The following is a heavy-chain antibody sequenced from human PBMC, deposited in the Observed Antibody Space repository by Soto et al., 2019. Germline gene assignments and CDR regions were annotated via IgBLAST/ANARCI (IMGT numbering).Heavy chain of an antibody. D-gene: IGHD3-22*01. CDR3: NYYGSSGQGGSFDY. J-gene: IGHJ4*02. V-gene: IGHV3-30-3*01. Sequence: PGGSLRLSCAASGFTFSSYAMHWVRQAPGKGLEWVAVISYDGSNKYYADSVKGRFTISRDNSKNTLYLQMNSLRAEDTAVYYCNYYGSSGQGGSFDYWGQGTLVTVSS. CDR2: ISYDGSNK. CDR1: GFTFSSYA.